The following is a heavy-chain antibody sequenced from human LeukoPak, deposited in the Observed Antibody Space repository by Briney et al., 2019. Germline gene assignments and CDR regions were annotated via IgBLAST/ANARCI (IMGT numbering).Heavy chain of an antibody. Sequence: GGSLRLSCAASGFTFSNYTMNWVRQAPGKGLEWVSSITSSSSYIYYADSVKGRFTISRDNAKNSLCLQMSSLRAEDTAVYYCARHVVAVGFDYWGQGTLVTVSS. V-gene: IGHV3-21*01. CDR2: ITSSSSYI. J-gene: IGHJ4*02. D-gene: IGHD3-22*01. CDR1: GFTFSNYT. CDR3: ARHVVAVGFDY.